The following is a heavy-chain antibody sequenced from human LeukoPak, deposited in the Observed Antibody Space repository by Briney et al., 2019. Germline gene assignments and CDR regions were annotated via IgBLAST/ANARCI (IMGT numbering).Heavy chain of an antibody. D-gene: IGHD5-18*01. CDR2: VYYSGST. CDR1: GDSISTSSYY. V-gene: IGHV4-39*02. J-gene: IGHJ4*02. CDR3: ARARYTYASYYFDS. Sequence: SETLSLTCTVSGDSISTSSYYWGWIRQSPGKGLEWIGSVYYSGSTYNNPSLKSRGSISVDTSNNHFSLKLNSVTAADTAVYYCARARYTYASYYFDSWGQGTLVTVSS.